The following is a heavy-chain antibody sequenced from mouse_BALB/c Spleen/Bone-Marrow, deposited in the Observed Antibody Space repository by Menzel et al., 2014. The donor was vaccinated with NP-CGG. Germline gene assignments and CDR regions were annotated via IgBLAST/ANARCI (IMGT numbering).Heavy chain of an antibody. CDR1: GYTFTNYY. CDR2: INPSSGGT. J-gene: IGHJ3*01. D-gene: IGHD2-1*01. V-gene: IGHV1S81*02. Sequence: VQLQQSGAELVKPGASVRLSCKASGYTFTNYYMYWVKQRPGQGLEWIGEINPSSGGTNFNEKFKSKATLTVDKSSNTTYMQLSSLTSEDSAVYYCTRSGNYLFAYWGQGTLVTVSA. CDR3: TRSGNYLFAY.